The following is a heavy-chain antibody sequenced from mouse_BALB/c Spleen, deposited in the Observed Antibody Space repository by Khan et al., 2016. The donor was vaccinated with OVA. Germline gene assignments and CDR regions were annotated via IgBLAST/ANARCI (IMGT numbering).Heavy chain of an antibody. V-gene: IGHV2-6-1*01. CDR3: ARQPYYHYNLMDD. Sequence: VQLKQSGPGLVAPSQSLSITCTISGFSLTNYGVHWVRQPPGKGLEWLVVIWSDGSTTYNSALKSRLTISKDNSKSQVFLKMNSLQSEDTAVYFCARQPYYHYNLMDDWGQGTSVTVSS. CDR1: GFSLTNYG. J-gene: IGHJ4*01. D-gene: IGHD2-10*01. CDR2: IWSDGST.